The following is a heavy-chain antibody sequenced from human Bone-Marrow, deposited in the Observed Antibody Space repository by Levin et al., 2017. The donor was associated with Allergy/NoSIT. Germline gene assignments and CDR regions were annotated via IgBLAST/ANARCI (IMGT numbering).Heavy chain of an antibody. D-gene: IGHD4-17*01. Sequence: ASVKVSCKASGYTFTSYAMNWVRQAPGQGLEWMGWINTNTGNPTYAQGFTGRFVFSLDTSVSTAYLQICSLKAEDTAVYYCARDRARIGLVAEGTVTTDRRDYYYYYMDVWGKGTTVTVSS. CDR1: GYTFTSYA. J-gene: IGHJ6*03. V-gene: IGHV7-4-1*01. CDR2: INTNTGNP. CDR3: ARDRARIGLVAEGTVTTDRRDYYYYYMDV.